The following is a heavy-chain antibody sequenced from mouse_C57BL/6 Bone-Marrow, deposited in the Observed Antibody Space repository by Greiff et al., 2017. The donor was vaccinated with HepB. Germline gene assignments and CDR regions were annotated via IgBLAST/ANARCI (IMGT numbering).Heavy chain of an antibody. CDR1: GYTFTSYW. V-gene: IGHV1-59*01. D-gene: IGHD2-4*01. J-gene: IGHJ3*01. Sequence: QVQLQQPGAELVRPGTSVKLSCKASGYTFTSYWMHWVKQRPGQGLEWIGVIDPSDSYTNYNQKFKGKATLTVDTSSSTAYMQLSSLTSEDSAVYYCARSPLYDYDGAWLAYWGQGTLVTVSA. CDR3: ARSPLYDYDGAWLAY. CDR2: IDPSDSYT.